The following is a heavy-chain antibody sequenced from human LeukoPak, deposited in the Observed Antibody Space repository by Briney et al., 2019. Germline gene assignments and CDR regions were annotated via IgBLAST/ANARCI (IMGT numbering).Heavy chain of an antibody. Sequence: SETLSLTCSVSGGSVSSGGYHWSWIRQPPGKGLEWIGYIYHSGSTNYNPSLKSRVTISVDTSKNQFSLNLSSVTAADTAVYYCARVGHLANNWFDPWGQGTLVSVSS. V-gene: IGHV4-61*08. J-gene: IGHJ5*02. CDR3: ARVGHLANNWFDP. CDR2: IYHSGST. D-gene: IGHD5-12*01. CDR1: GGSVSSGGYH.